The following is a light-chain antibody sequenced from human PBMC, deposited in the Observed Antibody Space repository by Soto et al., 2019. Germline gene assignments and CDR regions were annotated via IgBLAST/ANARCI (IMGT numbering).Light chain of an antibody. J-gene: IGKJ4*01. CDR3: QQYGSSPLT. V-gene: IGKV3-20*01. CDR1: QSVSSNY. Sequence: EIVLTQSPGTLSLSPGERGTLSCRASQSVSSNYLAWYQQKPGQAPRLLIYGASSRATGIPDRFSGSGSGRDFTLTISRLETEDFAVYYCQQYGSSPLTFGGGTKVDIK. CDR2: GAS.